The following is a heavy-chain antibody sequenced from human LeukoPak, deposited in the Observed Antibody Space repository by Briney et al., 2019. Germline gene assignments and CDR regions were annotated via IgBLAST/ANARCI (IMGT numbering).Heavy chain of an antibody. V-gene: IGHV1-3*01. Sequence: ASVKVSRKASGYTFTNYAVHWVRQAPGQRLEWMGWIDAGNGNTKYSQKFQGRVTITRDTSASTAYMELSSLRSEDTAVYYCAFIAAAGYYFDYWGQGTLVTVSS. CDR1: GYTFTNYA. CDR2: IDAGNGNT. D-gene: IGHD6-13*01. J-gene: IGHJ4*02. CDR3: AFIAAAGYYFDY.